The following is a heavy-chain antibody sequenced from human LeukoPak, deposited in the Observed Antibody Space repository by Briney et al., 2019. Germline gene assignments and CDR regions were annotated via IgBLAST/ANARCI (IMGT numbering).Heavy chain of an antibody. CDR3: ARDTNIQLWFVGAPGEFSRGSDY. CDR1: GGSFNGYY. J-gene: IGHJ4*02. CDR2: INHSGST. D-gene: IGHD5-18*01. V-gene: IGHV4-34*01. Sequence: SETLSLTCAVYGGSFNGYYWSWIRQPPGKGLEWIGEINHSGSTNYNPSLKSRVTISVDTSKNQFSLKLSSVTAADTAVYYCARDTNIQLWFVGAPGEFSRGSDYWGQGTLVTVSS.